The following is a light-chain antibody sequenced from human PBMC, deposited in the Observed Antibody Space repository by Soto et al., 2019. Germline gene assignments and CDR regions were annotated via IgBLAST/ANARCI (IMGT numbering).Light chain of an antibody. J-gene: IGKJ1*01. CDR2: WAS. V-gene: IGKV4-1*01. CDR3: QQYVATLWT. CDR1: QSLVYSANNKNY. Sequence: DIVMTQSPDSLAVSLGERATINCKSSQSLVYSANNKNYLAWYQQKPGQPPKLLIYWASVRESGVPDRFSGSGSGTDFTLTISSLQAEDVAVYDYQQYVATLWTFGQGTKVEVK.